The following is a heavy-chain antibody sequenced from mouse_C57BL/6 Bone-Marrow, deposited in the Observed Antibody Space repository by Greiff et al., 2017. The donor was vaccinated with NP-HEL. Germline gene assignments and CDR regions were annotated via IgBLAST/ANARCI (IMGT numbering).Heavy chain of an antibody. V-gene: IGHV1-52*01. D-gene: IGHD1-1*01. Sequence: QVQLQQPGAELVRPGSSVKLSCKASGYTFTSYWMHWVKQRPIQGLEWIGNIDPSDSETHYNQKFKDKATLTVDKSSSTAYMQLSSLTSEYSAVYYCARWGSSYNYWGQGTTLTVSS. CDR2: IDPSDSET. J-gene: IGHJ2*01. CDR3: ARWGSSYNY. CDR1: GYTFTSYW.